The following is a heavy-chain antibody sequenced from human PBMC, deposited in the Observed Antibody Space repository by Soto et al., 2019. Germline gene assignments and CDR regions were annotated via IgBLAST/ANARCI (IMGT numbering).Heavy chain of an antibody. J-gene: IGHJ6*02. Sequence: KTVGSLRLSCAASGFTFSNAWMSWVRQAPGKGLEWVGRIKSKTDGGTTDYAAPVKGRFTISRDDSKNTLYLQMNSLKTEDTAVYYCTTVAGTPDDYYYYGMDVWGQGTTVTVSS. CDR2: IKSKTDGGTT. V-gene: IGHV3-15*01. CDR1: GFTFSNAW. CDR3: TTVAGTPDDYYYYGMDV. D-gene: IGHD6-13*01.